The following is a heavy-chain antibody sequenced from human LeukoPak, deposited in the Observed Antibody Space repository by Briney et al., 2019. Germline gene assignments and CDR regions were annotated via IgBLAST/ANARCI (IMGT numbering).Heavy chain of an antibody. J-gene: IGHJ4*02. CDR1: GYSFSSYW. CDR3: ARRWAAVGTFDY. CDR2: IYPGDSNT. Sequence: GESLKISCQGSGYSFSSYWIAWVRQMPGKGLEWMGIIYPGDSNTKYSPSFQGQVTISADRSISTAHLQWSSLQASDTAMYYRARRWAAVGTFDYWGQGTLVTVSS. D-gene: IGHD6-13*01. V-gene: IGHV5-51*01.